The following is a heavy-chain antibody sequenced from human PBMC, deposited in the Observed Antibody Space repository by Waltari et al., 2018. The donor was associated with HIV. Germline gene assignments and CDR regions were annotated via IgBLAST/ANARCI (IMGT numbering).Heavy chain of an antibody. CDR2: LNHSGSS. Sequence: QVQLQQWGAGLLKPSETLSLTCAVYGGSFSGYYWSWIRQPPGKGLEWIGELNHSGSSNDDPSLKCRVTISVAASKNQLSLKLGSVTAADTAVYYCARGAKKKMATNRNCDYWGQGTLVTVSS. CDR3: ARGAKKKMATNRNCDY. V-gene: IGHV4-34*01. CDR1: GGSFSGYY. J-gene: IGHJ4*02.